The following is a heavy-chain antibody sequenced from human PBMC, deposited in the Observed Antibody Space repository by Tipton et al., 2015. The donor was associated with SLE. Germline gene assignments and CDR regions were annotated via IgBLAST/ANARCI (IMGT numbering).Heavy chain of an antibody. Sequence: TLSLTCTVSGASISSFSYYWGWIRQPPGKGLEWIGNMYYTGSTYYNPSLKSRVTMSVDTSKNQFSLKLSSVTAADTAVYYCAREPRSGYHDYWGQGTLVIVSS. V-gene: IGHV4-39*07. CDR2: MYYTGST. CDR1: GASISSFSYY. D-gene: IGHD3-3*01. CDR3: AREPRSGYHDY. J-gene: IGHJ4*02.